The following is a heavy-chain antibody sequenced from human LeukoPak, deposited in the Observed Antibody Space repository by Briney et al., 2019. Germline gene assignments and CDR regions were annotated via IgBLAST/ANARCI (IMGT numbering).Heavy chain of an antibody. CDR3: ARQGSYYYGSGTYYNGHFDY. Sequence: SETLSLTCGVSGGSISNTNWWTWFRQPPGKGLEWIGEVNLQGSTNYNPSLKSRVTISVDTSKNQFSLKLTSVTAADTAVYYCARQGSYYYGSGTYYNGHFDYWAQGTLVTVSS. D-gene: IGHD3-10*01. CDR1: GGSISNTNW. J-gene: IGHJ4*02. CDR2: VNLQGST. V-gene: IGHV4-4*02.